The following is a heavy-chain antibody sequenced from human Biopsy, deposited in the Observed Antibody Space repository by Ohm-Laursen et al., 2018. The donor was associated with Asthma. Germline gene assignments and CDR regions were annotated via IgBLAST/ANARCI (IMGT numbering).Heavy chain of an antibody. CDR3: ARGYSGTDRIVYYYSGMEV. CDR2: RIPVLGTA. D-gene: IGHD5-12*01. CDR1: GSFINYA. Sequence: GSFINYAISWARQAPRQGPEWMGGRIPVLGTADYAPVFEGRVTITADESTSTAYLELTSLRFEDTAAYYCARGYSGTDRIVYYYSGMEVWGQGTTVTVSS. J-gene: IGHJ6*02. V-gene: IGHV1-69*01.